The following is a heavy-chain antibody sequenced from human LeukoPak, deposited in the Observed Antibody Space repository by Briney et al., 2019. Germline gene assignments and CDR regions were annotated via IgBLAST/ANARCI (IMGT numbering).Heavy chain of an antibody. CDR2: IYSGGST. J-gene: IGHJ4*02. V-gene: IGHV3-66*01. CDR1: GFTVSSNY. CDR3: ASVPSATRIPY. D-gene: IGHD6-25*01. Sequence: PGGSLRLSCAASGFTVSSNYMSWVRQAPGKGLEWVSVIYSGGSTYYADSVKGRFTISRDNSKNTLYLQMNSLRAEDTAVYYCASVPSATRIPYWGQGTLVTVSS.